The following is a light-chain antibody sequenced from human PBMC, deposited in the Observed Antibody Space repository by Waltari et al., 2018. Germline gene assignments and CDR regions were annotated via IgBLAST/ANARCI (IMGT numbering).Light chain of an antibody. Sequence: DIVLTQSPDSLAVSLGERATITCRASQNILYIAKNKSNLSWYQQKPRQPPKLLIYSASIRDYGVPDRFRGSGSGREFTLTITSLQAEDVAMYYCQQYSDTPTFGPGTRVDIK. J-gene: IGKJ3*01. CDR1: QNILYIAKNKSN. CDR2: SAS. CDR3: QQYSDTPT. V-gene: IGKV4-1*01.